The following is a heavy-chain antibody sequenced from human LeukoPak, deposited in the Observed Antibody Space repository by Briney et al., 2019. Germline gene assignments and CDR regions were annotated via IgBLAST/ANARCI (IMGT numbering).Heavy chain of an antibody. V-gene: IGHV3-21*01. J-gene: IGHJ6*02. CDR1: GFTFSSSW. CDR2: ISSSSSYI. Sequence: PGGSLRLSCAASGFTFSSSWIHWVRQAPGKGLEWVTSISSSSSYIYYADSVKGRFTISRDNAKNSLYLQMNSLRAEDTAVYYCARDLIVGATDYYYGMDVWGQGTTVTVSS. CDR3: ARDLIVGATDYYYGMDV. D-gene: IGHD1-26*01.